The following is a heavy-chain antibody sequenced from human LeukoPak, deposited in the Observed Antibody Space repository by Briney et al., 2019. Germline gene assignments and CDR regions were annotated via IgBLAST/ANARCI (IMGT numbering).Heavy chain of an antibody. CDR2: ISGSGGST. CDR3: ANGDYGDYFDY. CDR1: GFTFSSYA. J-gene: IGHJ4*02. V-gene: IGHV3-23*01. D-gene: IGHD4-17*01. Sequence: GGSLRLSCAASGFTFSSYATSWVRQAPGKGLEWVSAISGSGGSTYYADSVKGRFTISRDNSKNTLYLQMNSLRAEDTAVYYCANGDYGDYFDYWGQGTLVTVSS.